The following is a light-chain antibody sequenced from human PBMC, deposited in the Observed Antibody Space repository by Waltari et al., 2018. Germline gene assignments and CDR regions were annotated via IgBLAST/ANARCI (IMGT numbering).Light chain of an antibody. CDR3: QSFDSSLRTSV. V-gene: IGLV1-40*01. Sequence: QSVLTQPPSVSGAPGQRVTLSCTGSSSNIGAGYDVHWYQQIPGTAPKLLIYGNKSRPARGPDRFAGSQSGTSASLAITGLQAEDEADYYCQSFDSSLRTSVFGGGSRLTVL. CDR1: SSNIGAGYD. CDR2: GNK. J-gene: IGLJ3*02.